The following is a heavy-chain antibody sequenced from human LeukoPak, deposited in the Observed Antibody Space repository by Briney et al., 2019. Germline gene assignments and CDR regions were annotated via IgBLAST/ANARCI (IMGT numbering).Heavy chain of an antibody. V-gene: IGHV3-23*01. D-gene: IGHD3-10*01. CDR1: GFTFSSYA. CDR3: AARSYSSGNFYSPVDY. J-gene: IGHJ4*02. CDR2: ISGSGGTT. Sequence: GGSLRLSCAVSGFTFSSYAMTWVRQAPGKGLEWVSSISGSGGTTYYADSVRGRFTISRDNSRNTLHLQMNSLRAEDTAIYYCAARSYSSGNFYSPVDYWGQGTLVTVSS.